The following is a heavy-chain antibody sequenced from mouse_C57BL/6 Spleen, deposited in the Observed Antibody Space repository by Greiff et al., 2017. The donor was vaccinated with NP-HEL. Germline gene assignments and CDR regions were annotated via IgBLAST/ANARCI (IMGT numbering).Heavy chain of an antibody. J-gene: IGHJ4*01. CDR1: GFTFSSYA. CDR2: ISSGGDYI. Sequence: VQLKESGEGLVKPGGSLKLSCAASGFTFSSYAMSWVRQTPEKRLEWVAYISSGGDYIYYADTVKGRFTISRDNARNTLYLQMSSLKSEDTAMYYCTRDFAGSYAMDYWGQGTSVTVSS. V-gene: IGHV5-9-1*02. D-gene: IGHD2-2*01. CDR3: TRDFAGSYAMDY.